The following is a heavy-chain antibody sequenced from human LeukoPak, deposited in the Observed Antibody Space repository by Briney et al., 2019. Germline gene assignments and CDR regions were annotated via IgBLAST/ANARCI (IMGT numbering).Heavy chain of an antibody. D-gene: IGHD4-17*01. V-gene: IGHV1-2*02. Sequence: ASVKVSCKASGYTFTGYYMHWVRQAPGQGLEWMGWINPNSGGTNYAQKFQGRVTMTRDTSISTAYMELSRLRSDDTAVYYCARGKVGYGDLPYFDYWGQETRVTVSS. CDR3: ARGKVGYGDLPYFDY. CDR2: INPNSGGT. CDR1: GYTFTGYY. J-gene: IGHJ4*02.